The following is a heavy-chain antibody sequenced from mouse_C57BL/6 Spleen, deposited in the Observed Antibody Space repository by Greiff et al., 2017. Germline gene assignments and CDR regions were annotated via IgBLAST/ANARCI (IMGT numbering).Heavy chain of an antibody. CDR2: ISSGGSYT. CDR3: ARQNSNWFAY. V-gene: IGHV5-6*01. Sequence: EVQGVESGGDLVKPGGSLKLSCAASGFTFSSYGMSWVRQTPDKRLEWVATISSGGSYTYYPDSVKGRFTISRDNAKNTLYLQMSSLKSEDTAMYYCARQNSNWFAYWGQGTLVTVSA. D-gene: IGHD2-5*01. CDR1: GFTFSSYG. J-gene: IGHJ3*01.